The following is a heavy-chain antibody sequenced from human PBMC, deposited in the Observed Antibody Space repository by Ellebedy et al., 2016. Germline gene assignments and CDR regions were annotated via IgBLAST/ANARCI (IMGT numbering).Heavy chain of an antibody. CDR1: GYTFTSYG. J-gene: IGHJ4*02. V-gene: IGHV1-18*04. CDR3: ARDRARYCSGGSCYLFDY. CDR2: ISAYNGDT. Sequence: ASVKVSXXASGYTFTSYGISWVRQAPGQGLEWMGWISAYNGDTNYAQKLQGRVTMTTDTSTSTAYMELRSLRSDDTAVHYCARDRARYCSGGSCYLFDYWGQGTLVTVSS. D-gene: IGHD2-15*01.